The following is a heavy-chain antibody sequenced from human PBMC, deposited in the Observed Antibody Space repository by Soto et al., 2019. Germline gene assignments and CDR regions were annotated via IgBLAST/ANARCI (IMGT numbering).Heavy chain of an antibody. CDR1: GYTFTSYG. Sequence: GASVKVSCTASGYTFTSYGSSWVRPAPGQGLEWMGWISAYNGNTNYAQKLQGRVTMTTDTSTSTAYMELRSLRSDDTAVYYCADGYSSGGSCYGGFDIWGQGTMVTVSS. CDR3: ADGYSSGGSCYGGFDI. CDR2: ISAYNGNT. D-gene: IGHD2-15*01. V-gene: IGHV1-18*01. J-gene: IGHJ3*02.